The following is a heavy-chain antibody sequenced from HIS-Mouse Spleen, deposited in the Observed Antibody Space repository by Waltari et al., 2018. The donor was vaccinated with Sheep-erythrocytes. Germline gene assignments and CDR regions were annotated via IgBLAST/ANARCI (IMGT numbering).Heavy chain of an antibody. CDR2: IYSGGRT. V-gene: IGHV3-66*01. CDR1: VFTVSRNH. CDR3: ARGGGSRIAADY. D-gene: IGHD6-13*01. Sequence: EVQLVESGGGLVEPGGSLRSSCAASVFTVSRNHMRWVRQAPGKGLEWVSVIYSGGRTYYADSVKGRFTISRDNSKNTLYLQMNSLRAEDTAVYYCARGGGSRIAADYWGQGTLVTVSS. J-gene: IGHJ4*02.